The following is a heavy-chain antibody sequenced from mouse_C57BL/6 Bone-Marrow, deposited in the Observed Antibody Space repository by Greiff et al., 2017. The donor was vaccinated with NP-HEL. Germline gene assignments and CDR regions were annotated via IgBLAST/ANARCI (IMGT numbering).Heavy chain of an antibody. CDR1: GYTFTSYW. D-gene: IGHD1-1*01. CDR2: INPSNGGT. Sequence: VPLPPPVPALVPPSASVPLSCTASGYTFTSYWMHWVKQRPGQGLEWIGNINPSNGGTNYNEKFKSKATLTVDKSSSTAYMQLSSLTSEDSAVYYCARHYYGSSLQGRYWGQGTTLTVSS. V-gene: IGHV1-53*01. CDR3: ARHYYGSSLQGRY. J-gene: IGHJ2*01.